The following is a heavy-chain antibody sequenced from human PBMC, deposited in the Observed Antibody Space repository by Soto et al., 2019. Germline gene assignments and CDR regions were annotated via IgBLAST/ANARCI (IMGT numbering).Heavy chain of an antibody. CDR2: IKQDGSEK. CDR1: GFTFSSYW. J-gene: IGHJ6*03. Sequence: PGGSLRLSCAASGFTFSSYWMSWVRQAPGKGLEWVANIKQDGSEKYYVDSVKGRFTISRDNAKNSLYLQMNSLRAEDTAVYSLVTILLRFLEWLSPPRYYYYYMDVWGKGTTVTVSS. CDR3: VTILLRFLEWLSPPRYYYYYMDV. V-gene: IGHV3-7*01. D-gene: IGHD3-3*01.